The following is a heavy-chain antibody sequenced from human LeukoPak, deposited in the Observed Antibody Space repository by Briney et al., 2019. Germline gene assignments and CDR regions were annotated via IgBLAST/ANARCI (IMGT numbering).Heavy chain of an antibody. Sequence: GGSLRLSCVASGFNFSSASMNWVRQAPGKGLEWVSYISSSGSTIYYADSVKGRFTISRDNAKNSLYLQMNSLRAEDTAVYYCARDAEPDYDFWSGYSAYWGQGTLVTVSS. CDR2: ISSSGSTI. V-gene: IGHV3-48*04. CDR3: ARDAEPDYDFWSGYSAY. CDR1: GFNFSSAS. D-gene: IGHD3-3*01. J-gene: IGHJ4*02.